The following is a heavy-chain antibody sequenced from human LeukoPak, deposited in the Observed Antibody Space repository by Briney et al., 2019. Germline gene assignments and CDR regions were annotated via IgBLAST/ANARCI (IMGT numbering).Heavy chain of an antibody. J-gene: IGHJ5*02. Sequence: PGGSLRLSCAASGFTFSSYAMSWVRQAPGKGLEWVSAIRGSGGSTYYADSVKGRFTISRDNSKNTLYLQMNSLRADDTAVYYCAKPSYYDFWSASLGWFDPWGQGTLVTVSS. CDR1: GFTFSSYA. CDR2: IRGSGGST. D-gene: IGHD3-3*01. CDR3: AKPSYYDFWSASLGWFDP. V-gene: IGHV3-23*01.